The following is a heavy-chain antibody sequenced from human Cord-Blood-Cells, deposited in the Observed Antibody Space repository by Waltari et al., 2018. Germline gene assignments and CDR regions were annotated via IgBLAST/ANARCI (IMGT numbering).Heavy chain of an antibody. CDR3: AKDRTILRFLEWLPSYFDY. CDR1: GFTFSSYA. V-gene: IGHV3-23*01. J-gene: IGHJ4*02. Sequence: EVQLLESGGGLVQPGGSLRLSCAASGFTFSSYAMSWVRQAPGKGLEWVSAISGSGGSTYYADSVKGRFTISRDNSKNTLYLQLTSLRAEDTAVYYCAKDRTILRFLEWLPSYFDYWGQGTLVTVSS. D-gene: IGHD3-3*01. CDR2: ISGSGGST.